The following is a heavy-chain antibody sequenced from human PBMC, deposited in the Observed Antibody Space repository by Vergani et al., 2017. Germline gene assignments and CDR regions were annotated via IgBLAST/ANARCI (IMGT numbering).Heavy chain of an antibody. J-gene: IGHJ6*03. CDR3: AGTKDTYRWYSSYYYMDV. Sequence: EVQLVESGGGLVQPGGSLRLSCAASGFTFSPYWMSWVRQAPGKGLEWVANIKQDGSEKYYVDSVKGRFAATRDNAKNSMYLQMNCMRAEDTAVYYCAGTKDTYRWYSSYYYMDVWGKGTTVTVSS. CDR1: GFTFSPYW. V-gene: IGHV3-7*01. D-gene: IGHD5-18*01. CDR2: IKQDGSEK.